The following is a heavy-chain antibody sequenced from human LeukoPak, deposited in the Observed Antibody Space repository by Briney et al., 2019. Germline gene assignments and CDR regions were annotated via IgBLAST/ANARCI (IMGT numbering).Heavy chain of an antibody. D-gene: IGHD3-10*01. J-gene: IGHJ6*02. CDR1: GYTFTSYD. V-gene: IGHV1-8*01. CDR2: MNPNSGNT. Sequence: ASVKVSCKASGYTFTSYDINWVRQATGQGLEWMGWMNPNSGNTGYAQKFQGRVTMTRNTSISTAYMELSSLRSEDTAVYYCARSRITMVRGVIIKACYYYGMDVWGQGTTVTVSS. CDR3: ARSRITMVRGVIIKACYYYGMDV.